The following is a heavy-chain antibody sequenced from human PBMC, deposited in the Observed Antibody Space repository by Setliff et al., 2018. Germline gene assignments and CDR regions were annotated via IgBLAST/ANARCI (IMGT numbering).Heavy chain of an antibody. CDR2: IFHDGRDI. CDR3: AGVHWTTNWFLHY. D-gene: IGHD7-27*01. CDR1: GFAFDSYA. V-gene: IGHV3-30*03. Sequence: GGSLRLSCAASGFAFDSYAMHWVRQAPGKGLEWVAIIFHDGRDIYYGDSVQGRFAISRDNSKNTLYLQMNSLGSDDTAVYYCAGVHWTTNWFLHYWGQGTLVTVSS. J-gene: IGHJ4*01.